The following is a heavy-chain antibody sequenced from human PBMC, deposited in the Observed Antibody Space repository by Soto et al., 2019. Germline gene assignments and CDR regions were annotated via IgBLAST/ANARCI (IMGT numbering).Heavy chain of an antibody. CDR1: GFTFTDYA. CDR3: ARGSSGYISSWYYFDY. J-gene: IGHJ4*02. CDR2: ISGIGGST. V-gene: IGHV3-23*01. D-gene: IGHD6-13*01. Sequence: GGSLRLSCAASGFTFTDYALSWVRQAPGKGLEWVATISGIGGSTYLADSVKGRLSISRDNSKNTVSLLMNSLGAEDTAVYFCARGSSGYISSWYYFDYWGRGTLVTVS.